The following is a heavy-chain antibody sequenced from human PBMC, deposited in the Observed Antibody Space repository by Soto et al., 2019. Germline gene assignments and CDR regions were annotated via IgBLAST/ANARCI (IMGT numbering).Heavy chain of an antibody. Sequence: QVQLVQSGAEVKKPGASVKISCKASGYTFTRYTMNWVRQAPGQRLEWMGWIKPDNGNTKSSQKFQDRVIITRDTSASTAYMDLSSLSSEDTDEYYCASGIATGKLVPWGQETLVTGSS. CDR3: ASGIATGKLVP. CDR1: GYTFTRYT. CDR2: IKPDNGNT. J-gene: IGHJ5*02. V-gene: IGHV1-3*01. D-gene: IGHD6-13*01.